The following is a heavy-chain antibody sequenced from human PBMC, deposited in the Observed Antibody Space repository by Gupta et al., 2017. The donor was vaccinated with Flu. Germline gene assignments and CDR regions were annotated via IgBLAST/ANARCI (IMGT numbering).Heavy chain of an antibody. Sequence: VRQAPGQGLEWMGWINPKTGNPSYAQGFRGRFVFSLDTSVSTAYLQINNLKAEDTAVYYCAREFCSSACHTGADYFYMDVWGKGTTVTVSS. D-gene: IGHD2-2*01. V-gene: IGHV7-4-1*02. CDR3: AREFCSSACHTGADYFYMDV. CDR2: INPKTGNP. J-gene: IGHJ6*03.